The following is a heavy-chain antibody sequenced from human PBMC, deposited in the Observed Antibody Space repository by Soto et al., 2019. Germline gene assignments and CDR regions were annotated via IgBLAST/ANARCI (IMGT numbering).Heavy chain of an antibody. V-gene: IGHV3-21*01. CDR1: GFTFSSYT. CDR3: ARSGFSPPYSESHRFDP. Sequence: GSLIVSCAASGFTFSSYTMDWVRQAPGKGLEWLSSISDSGHYIYYADSVKGRFTISRDNAKNSLFLQMNSLRGEDTAVYYCARSGFSPPYSESHRFDPWGHGSLVTVSA. J-gene: IGHJ2*01. CDR2: ISDSGHYI. D-gene: IGHD3-22*01.